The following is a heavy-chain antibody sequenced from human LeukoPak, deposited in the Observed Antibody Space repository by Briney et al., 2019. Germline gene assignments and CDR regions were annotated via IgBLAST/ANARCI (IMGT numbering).Heavy chain of an antibody. V-gene: IGHV1-69*05. D-gene: IGHD2-21*01. Sequence: SVKVSCKASGGTFSSYAISWVRQAPGQGLEWMGRIIPIFGTANYAQKLQGRVTMTTDTSTSTAYMELRSLRSDDTAVYYCARGDSSSYYYYYMDVWGKGTRSPSP. CDR2: IIPIFGTA. CDR3: ARGDSSSYYYYYMDV. J-gene: IGHJ6*03. CDR1: GGTFSSYA.